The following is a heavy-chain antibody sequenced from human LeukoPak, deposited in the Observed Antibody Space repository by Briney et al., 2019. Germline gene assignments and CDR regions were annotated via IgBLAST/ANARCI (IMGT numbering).Heavy chain of an antibody. CDR1: GYSISSGYF. CDR3: ARDDQAYYCMDV. V-gene: IGHV4-38-2*02. Sequence: SETLSLTCTVSGYSISSGYFWGWIRQPPGKGLEWIGSIYHSGSTHYNPSLKSRVTISVDTSKNQFSLRLSSVTAADTAVYYCARDDQAYYCMDVWGKGTTVTVSS. J-gene: IGHJ6*03. CDR2: IYHSGST.